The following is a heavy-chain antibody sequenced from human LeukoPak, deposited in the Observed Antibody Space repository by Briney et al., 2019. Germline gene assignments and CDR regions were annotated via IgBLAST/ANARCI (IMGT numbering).Heavy chain of an antibody. Sequence: PSETLSLTCTVSGGSISNYYWSWIRQPPGKGLEWIGYIYYSGSTNYNPSLKSRVTISVDTSKNQFSLKLSSVTAADTAVYYCARSSVVPAAIDYWGQGTLVTVSS. V-gene: IGHV4-59*01. CDR2: IYYSGST. D-gene: IGHD2-2*01. CDR3: ARSSVVPAAIDY. J-gene: IGHJ4*02. CDR1: GGSISNYY.